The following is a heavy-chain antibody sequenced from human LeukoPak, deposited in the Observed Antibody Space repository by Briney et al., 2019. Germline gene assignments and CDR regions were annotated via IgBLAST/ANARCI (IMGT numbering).Heavy chain of an antibody. V-gene: IGHV3-48*01. CDR1: GFTFSHHG. D-gene: IGHD6-6*01. Sequence: RPGGSLRLSCAASGFTFSHHGMNWLRQAPGKGLEWVSYITADSSPMFYADSVKGRFTISRDNAKNSVSLQMNSLRAEDTAVYYCAGGRPVDYWGQGTLVTVSS. CDR2: ITADSSPM. J-gene: IGHJ4*02. CDR3: AGGRPVDY.